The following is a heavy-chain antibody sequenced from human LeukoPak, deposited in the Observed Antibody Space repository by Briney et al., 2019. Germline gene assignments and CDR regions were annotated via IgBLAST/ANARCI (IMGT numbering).Heavy chain of an antibody. D-gene: IGHD6-19*01. CDR3: ARKDIAVAGLHYYGMDV. Sequence: EASVKVSCKASGYTSTSYGISWVRQAPGQGLEWMGWINPHSGGTNYAQKFRGRVTMTRDTSISTAYMELSRLRSDDTAVYFCARKDIAVAGLHYYGMDVWGQGTTVTVSS. J-gene: IGHJ6*02. CDR2: INPHSGGT. CDR1: GYTSTSYG. V-gene: IGHV1-2*02.